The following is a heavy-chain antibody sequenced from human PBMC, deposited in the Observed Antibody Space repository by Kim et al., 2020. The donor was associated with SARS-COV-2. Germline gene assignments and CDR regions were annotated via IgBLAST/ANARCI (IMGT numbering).Heavy chain of an antibody. D-gene: IGHD2-2*01. CDR3: ARHRYCISSTCALDY. CDR1: GGSISTSGYY. CDR2: IYFNGHT. V-gene: IGHV4-39*01. J-gene: IGHJ4*02. Sequence: SETLSLTCTVSGGSISTSGYYWGWIRQPPGRGLEWIGVIYFNGHTYYNPSLKSRVTISVDTSRNQFSLKVNSVTAADTAVYFCARHRYCISSTCALDYWGQGSSVTVSS.